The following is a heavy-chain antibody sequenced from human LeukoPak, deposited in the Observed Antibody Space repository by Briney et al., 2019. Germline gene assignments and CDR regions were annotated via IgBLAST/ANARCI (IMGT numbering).Heavy chain of an antibody. CDR3: ASFKSPNYRWDAFDI. CDR2: IFYTGSP. V-gene: IGHV4-39*07. CDR1: GGSISSPNYY. Sequence: PSETLSLTCTVSGGSISSPNYYWGWIRQPPGKGLEWIGSIFYTGSPYYNPSFKSRVTISVDTSKNQFSLKLSSVTAADTAVYYCASFKSPNYRWDAFDIWGQGTMVTVSS. D-gene: IGHD5-24*01. J-gene: IGHJ3*02.